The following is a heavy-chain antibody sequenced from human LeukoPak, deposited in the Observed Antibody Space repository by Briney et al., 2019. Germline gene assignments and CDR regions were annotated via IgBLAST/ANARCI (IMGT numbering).Heavy chain of an antibody. V-gene: IGHV3-48*01. Sequence: PGPTLRLSCTASAFTFNRHSMNWVRQAPGKGLQWVSYIITSSNTIYYADSVKGRFTISRDNAKKSSYLQMDSLRAEDTAVYYCARDVIWKFDCWGQGTLVTVSS. J-gene: IGHJ4*02. D-gene: IGHD2-21*01. CDR1: AFTFNRHS. CDR2: IITSSNTI. CDR3: ARDVIWKFDC.